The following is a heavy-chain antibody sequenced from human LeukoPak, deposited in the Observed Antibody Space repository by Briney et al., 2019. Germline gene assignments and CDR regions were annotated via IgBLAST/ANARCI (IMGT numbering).Heavy chain of an antibody. J-gene: IGHJ4*02. CDR2: IITVFGST. Sequence: ASVKVSCKASGYTFTSYDINWVRQATGQGLEWMGRIITVFGSTTYAQKFQGRITISADKSTATSYMELSSLRSDDTAVYFCARETTDSRGYFFSDHWGQGTLVTVSS. CDR1: GYTFTSYD. D-gene: IGHD3-22*01. V-gene: IGHV1-69*06. CDR3: ARETTDSRGYFFSDH.